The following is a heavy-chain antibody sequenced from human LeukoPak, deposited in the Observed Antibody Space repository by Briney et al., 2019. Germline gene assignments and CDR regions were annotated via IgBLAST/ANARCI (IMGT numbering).Heavy chain of an antibody. D-gene: IGHD3-22*01. CDR3: ASKVRIYYYDSSGYYNY. V-gene: IGHV4-34*01. CDR1: GGSFSGYY. Sequence: SETLSLTCAVYGGSFSGYYWSWIRQPPGKGLEWIGEINHSGSTNYNPSLKSRVTISVDTSKNQFSLELSSVTAADTAVYYCASKVRIYYYDSSGYYNYWGQGTLVTVSS. J-gene: IGHJ4*02. CDR2: INHSGST.